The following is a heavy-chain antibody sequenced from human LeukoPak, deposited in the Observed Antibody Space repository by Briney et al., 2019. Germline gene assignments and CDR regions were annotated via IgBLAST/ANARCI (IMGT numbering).Heavy chain of an antibody. CDR1: GFTFSSYG. J-gene: IGHJ6*02. D-gene: IGHD2-2*02. Sequence: PGGSLRLSCAASGFTFSSYGMHWVRQAPGKGXXXXXXXXXDGSNKYYAXSVKGRFTISRDNSKNTLYLQMNSLRAEDTAVYYCAKGIVVPAAIGPFYGMDVWGQGTTVTVSS. CDR2: XXXDGSNK. V-gene: IGHV3-30*02. CDR3: AKGIVVPAAIGPFYGMDV.